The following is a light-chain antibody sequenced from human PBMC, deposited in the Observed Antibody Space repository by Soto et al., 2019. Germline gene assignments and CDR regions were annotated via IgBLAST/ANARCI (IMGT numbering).Light chain of an antibody. CDR1: SSEVGAYNY. J-gene: IGLJ1*01. CDR3: ASYAGTYSFFYV. CDR2: EVS. V-gene: IGLV2-8*01. Sequence: QSVLTQPPSASGSPGQSVTISCTGTSSEVGAYNYVSWYQQLPGKAPKFIIYEVSKRPSGVPDRFSGSKSGNTASLTVSGLQAEDEADYYCASYAGTYSFFYVFGTGTKVTVL.